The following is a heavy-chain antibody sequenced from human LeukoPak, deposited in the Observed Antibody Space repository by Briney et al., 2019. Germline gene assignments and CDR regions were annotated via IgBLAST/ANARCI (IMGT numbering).Heavy chain of an antibody. J-gene: IGHJ5*02. V-gene: IGHV4-30-2*01. Sequence: SETLSLTCTVSGGSISSGGYYWSWIRQPPGKGLEWIGYIYHSGSTYYNPSLKSRVTISVDRSKNQFSLKLSSVTAADTAVYYCARVPGRYCSSTSCPRGHRWFDPRGQGTLVTVSS. CDR1: GGSISSGGYY. CDR3: ARVPGRYCSSTSCPRGHRWFDP. CDR2: IYHSGST. D-gene: IGHD2-2*01.